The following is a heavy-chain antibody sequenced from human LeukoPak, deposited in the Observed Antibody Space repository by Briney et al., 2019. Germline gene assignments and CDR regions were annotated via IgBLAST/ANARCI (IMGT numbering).Heavy chain of an antibody. D-gene: IGHD2-15*01. CDR3: ARESVAATRSDAFDI. CDR1: GYTFTGYY. Sequence: GASVKVSCKASGYTFTGYYMHWVRQAPGQGLEWMGWINPNSGGTNYAQKFQGRVTMTRDTSISTAYMELSRLRSDDTAVYYCARESVAATRSDAFDIWGQGTMVTVSS. CDR2: INPNSGGT. J-gene: IGHJ3*02. V-gene: IGHV1-2*02.